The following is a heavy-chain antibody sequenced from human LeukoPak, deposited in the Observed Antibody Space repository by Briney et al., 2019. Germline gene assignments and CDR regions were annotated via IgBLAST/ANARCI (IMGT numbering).Heavy chain of an antibody. CDR3: ARAPPKYCSSTSCYGAYYFDY. D-gene: IGHD2-2*01. V-gene: IGHV4-38-2*02. Sequence: SETLSLTCTVSGDSISSGYYWGWIRQPPGKGLEWIGSIYHSGSTYYNPSLKSRVTISVDTSKNQFSLKLSSVTAADTAVYYCARAPPKYCSSTSCYGAYYFDYWGQGTLVTVSS. CDR1: GDSISSGYY. CDR2: IYHSGST. J-gene: IGHJ4*02.